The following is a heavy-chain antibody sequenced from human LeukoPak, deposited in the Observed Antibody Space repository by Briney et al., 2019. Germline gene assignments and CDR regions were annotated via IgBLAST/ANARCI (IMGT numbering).Heavy chain of an antibody. CDR1: GFIFNNYA. J-gene: IGHJ4*02. Sequence: GGSLRLSCAGSGFIFNNYAMHWVRQPPGKGLERVSGISWNSGSIDYADSVKGRFTISRDNAKNSLYLQMNSLRVEDTAFYYCAKDNRRHYTSGPNPDSLHWGQGALVTVSS. D-gene: IGHD6-19*01. CDR3: AKDNRRHYTSGPNPDSLH. CDR2: ISWNSGSI. V-gene: IGHV3-9*01.